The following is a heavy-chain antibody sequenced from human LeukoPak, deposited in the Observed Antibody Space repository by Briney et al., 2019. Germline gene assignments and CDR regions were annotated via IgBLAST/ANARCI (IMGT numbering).Heavy chain of an antibody. J-gene: IGHJ4*02. CDR3: ATELSRGVIPTDNS. CDR1: GYTFSSYG. D-gene: IGHD2-2*01. Sequence: ASVKVSCKASGYTFSSYGITWVRQAPGQGLEWMGWISGYNDNTNYAQKLQGRVTMTTDTSTSTAYMELRSLRSEDTAVYYCATELSRGVIPTDNSWGQGTLVTISA. CDR2: ISGYNDNT. V-gene: IGHV1-18*01.